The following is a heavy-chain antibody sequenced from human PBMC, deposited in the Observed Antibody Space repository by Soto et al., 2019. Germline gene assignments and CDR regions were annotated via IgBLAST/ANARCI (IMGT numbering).Heavy chain of an antibody. CDR1: GCTFSSYA. CDR3: ASTRGVTYYYYYGMDV. J-gene: IGHJ6*02. CDR2: IIPIFGTA. V-gene: IGHV1-69*13. Sequence: SVKVSCKASGCTFSSYAISWVRQAPGQGLEWMGGIIPIFGTANYAQKFQGRVTITADESTSTAYMELSSLRSEDTAVYYCASTRGVTYYYYYGMDVWGQGTTVTVSS. D-gene: IGHD3-10*01.